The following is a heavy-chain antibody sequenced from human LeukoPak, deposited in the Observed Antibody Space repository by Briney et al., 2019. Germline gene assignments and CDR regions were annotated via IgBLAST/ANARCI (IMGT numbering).Heavy chain of an antibody. Sequence: PGGSLRLSCAASGFTSSSYWLSWVRQVPGKGLEWVANIKQDGSEKYYVDSVKGRFTISRDTAKNSLYLQMNSLRAEDTAVYYCARIGGSCYSGCDYFDYWGQGTLVTVSS. CDR1: GFTSSSYW. CDR3: ARIGGSCYSGCDYFDY. V-gene: IGHV3-7*03. CDR2: IKQDGSEK. J-gene: IGHJ4*02. D-gene: IGHD2-15*01.